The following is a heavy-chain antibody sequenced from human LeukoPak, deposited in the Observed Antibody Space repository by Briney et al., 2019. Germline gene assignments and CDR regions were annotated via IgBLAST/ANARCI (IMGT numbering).Heavy chain of an antibody. D-gene: IGHD4-17*01. CDR1: GGSISSSSYY. Sequence: PSETLSLTCTVSGGSISSSSYYWGWIRQPPGKGLEWTGSIYYSGSTYYNPSLKSRVTISVDTSKNQFSLKLSSVTAADTAVYYCARRRPYGDYGGNYFDYWGQGTLVTVSS. V-gene: IGHV4-39*01. J-gene: IGHJ4*02. CDR3: ARRRPYGDYGGNYFDY. CDR2: IYYSGST.